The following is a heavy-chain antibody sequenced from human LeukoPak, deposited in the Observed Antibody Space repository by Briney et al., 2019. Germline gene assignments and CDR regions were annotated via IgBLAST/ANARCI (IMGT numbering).Heavy chain of an antibody. D-gene: IGHD1-7*01. J-gene: IGHJ4*02. CDR2: IYYSGST. CDR1: GGSISSYY. Sequence: SETLSLTCPVSGGSISSYYWSWIRQPPGKGLEWIGYIYYSGSTNYNPSLKSRVTISVDTSKNQFSLKLSSVTAADPAVYYCARSTPHGWNYRDRSGYFDYWGQGTLVTVSS. V-gene: IGHV4-59*01. CDR3: ARSTPHGWNYRDRSGYFDY.